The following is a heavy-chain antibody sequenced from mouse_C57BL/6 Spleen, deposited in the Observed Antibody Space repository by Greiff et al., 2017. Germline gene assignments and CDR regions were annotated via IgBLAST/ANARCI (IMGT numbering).Heavy chain of an antibody. J-gene: IGHJ2*01. Sequence: EVHLVESGGGLVKPGGSLKLSCAASGFTFSDYGMHWVRQAPEKGLEWVAYISSGSSTIYYADTVKGRFTISRDNAKNTLVLQMTSLRSEDTAMYYCARRDYYGSRGNYFDDWGQGTTLTVSS. V-gene: IGHV5-17*01. CDR2: ISSGSSTI. CDR1: GFTFSDYG. CDR3: ARRDYYGSRGNYFDD. D-gene: IGHD1-1*01.